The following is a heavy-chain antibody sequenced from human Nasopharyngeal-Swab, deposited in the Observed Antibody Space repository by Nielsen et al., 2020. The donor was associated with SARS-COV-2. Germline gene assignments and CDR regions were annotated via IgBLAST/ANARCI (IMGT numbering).Heavy chain of an antibody. J-gene: IGHJ6*02. V-gene: IGHV4-31*03. Sequence: SETLSLTCTVSGVSISNGAFHWTWIRQHPGKGLEWIGFISNSGTTHYNPSLRSRLTISIDTSKNQFSLKVTSVTAADTALYYCARGIADYYHGLGVWGQGTTVTVSS. D-gene: IGHD2-21*01. CDR3: ARGIADYYHGLGV. CDR2: ISNSGTT. CDR1: GVSISNGAFH.